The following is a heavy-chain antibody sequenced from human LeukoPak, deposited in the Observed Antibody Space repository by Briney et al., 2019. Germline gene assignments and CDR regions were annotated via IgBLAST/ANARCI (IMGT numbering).Heavy chain of an antibody. D-gene: IGHD3-22*01. CDR1: GFSMSSGDYY. V-gene: IGHV4-31*03. Sequence: KPSETLSLTCTVSGFSMSSGDYYWSWIPQHPGMGLEWIGYIYYSGTTYYNPSLKSRVSISVDTSRNQFSLKLSSVTAADTAVYYCARGPRPRRAHYYDSSGYYSGYYYYYYMDVWGKGTTVTVSS. J-gene: IGHJ6*03. CDR3: ARGPRPRRAHYYDSSGYYSGYYYYYYMDV. CDR2: IYYSGTT.